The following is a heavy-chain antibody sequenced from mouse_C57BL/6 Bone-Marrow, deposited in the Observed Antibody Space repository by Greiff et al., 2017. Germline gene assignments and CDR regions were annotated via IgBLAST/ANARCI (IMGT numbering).Heavy chain of an antibody. V-gene: IGHV1-54*01. CDR1: GYAFTNYL. CDR2: INPGSGGT. Sequence: VQLQQSGAELVRPGTSVKVSCKASGYAFTNYLIEWVKQRPGQGLEWIGVINPGSGGTNYNEKFKGKATLTADKSSSTAYMQLSSLTSDDSAVYFCARSHVNSLWFAYWGQGTLVTVSA. CDR3: ARSHVNSLWFAY. D-gene: IGHD1-1*01. J-gene: IGHJ3*01.